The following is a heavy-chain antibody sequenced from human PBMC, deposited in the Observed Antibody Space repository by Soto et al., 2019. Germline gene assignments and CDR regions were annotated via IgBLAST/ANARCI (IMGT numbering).Heavy chain of an antibody. CDR3: ATGYSYGQGFDY. J-gene: IGHJ4*02. CDR1: GFTFSSYA. D-gene: IGHD5-18*01. CDR2: ISYDGSNK. Sequence: LRLSCAASGFTFSSYAMHWVRQAPGKGLEWVAVISYDGSNKYYADSVKGRFTISRDNSKNTLYLQMNSLRAEDTAVYYCATGYSYGQGFDYWGQGTLVTVSS. V-gene: IGHV3-30-3*01.